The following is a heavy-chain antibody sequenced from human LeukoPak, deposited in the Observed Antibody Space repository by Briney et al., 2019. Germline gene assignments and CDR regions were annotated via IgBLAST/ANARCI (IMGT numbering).Heavy chain of an antibody. CDR3: ARDAQDYFDSSASFDY. V-gene: IGHV3-30*04. Sequence: GGSLRLSCAASGFTFRAYAIHWVRRAPGQGLEWVAVISYDGSNKYSADSVKGRFTISRDNSENTVYLQMNSLRAEDTAVYYCARDAQDYFDSSASFDYWGQGTLVTVSS. D-gene: IGHD3-22*01. J-gene: IGHJ4*02. CDR1: GFTFRAYA. CDR2: ISYDGSNK.